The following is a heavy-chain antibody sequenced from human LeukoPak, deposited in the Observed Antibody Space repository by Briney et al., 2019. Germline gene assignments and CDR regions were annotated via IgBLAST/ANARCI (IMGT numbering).Heavy chain of an antibody. Sequence: ASVKVSCKASGYTFTSYDINWVRQATGQGLEWMGWMNPNSGNTGYAQKFQGRVTMTRNTSISTAYMELSSLRSEDTAVYYCAIAGNSKQYYDILTGYYHYYYYGMDVWGQGTTVTVSS. J-gene: IGHJ6*02. D-gene: IGHD3-9*01. V-gene: IGHV1-8*01. CDR2: MNPNSGNT. CDR1: GYTFTSYD. CDR3: AIAGNSKQYYDILTGYYHYYYYGMDV.